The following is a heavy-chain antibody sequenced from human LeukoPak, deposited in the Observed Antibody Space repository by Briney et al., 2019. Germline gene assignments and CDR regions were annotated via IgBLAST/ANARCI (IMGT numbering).Heavy chain of an antibody. CDR1: GYTFTSYG. CDR3: ATVTTPSSSSSIDY. CDR2: ISAYNGNT. V-gene: IGHV1-18*01. J-gene: IGHJ4*02. D-gene: IGHD4-17*01. Sequence: ASVKVSCKASGYTFTSYGISWVRQAPGQGLEWIGWISAYNGNTNYAQKLQGRVTMTTDTSTSTAYMELRSLRSDDTAVYYCATVTTPSSSSSIDYWGQGTLVTVSS.